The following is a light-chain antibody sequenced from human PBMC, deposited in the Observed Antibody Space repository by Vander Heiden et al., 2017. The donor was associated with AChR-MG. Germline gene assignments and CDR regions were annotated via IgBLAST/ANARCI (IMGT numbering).Light chain of an antibody. V-gene: IGKV1-39*01. CDR3: QQTDSIPQT. Sequence: DIQMTQSPSSLSASVGDRITITCRASQSMSNYLNWYQLKPGMTPKLLIYGASHLQSGVPSRFIGSESGTDFTLTISRLQPEDSATFYCQQTDSIPQTFGQGTKVEIK. CDR2: GAS. CDR1: QSMSNY. J-gene: IGKJ1*01.